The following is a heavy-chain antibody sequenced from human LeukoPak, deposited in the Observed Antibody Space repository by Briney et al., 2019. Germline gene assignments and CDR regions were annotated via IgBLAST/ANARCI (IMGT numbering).Heavy chain of an antibody. CDR2: IYYSGST. J-gene: IGHJ4*02. Sequence: ETLSLTCTVSGGSISSSSYYWGWIRQPPGKGLEWIGGIYYSGSTYYNPSLKSRVTISVDTSKNQFSLKLSSVTAADTAVYYCARNGYSSSWSEYYFDYWGQGTLVTVSS. D-gene: IGHD6-13*01. CDR3: ARNGYSSSWSEYYFDY. CDR1: GGSISSSSYY. V-gene: IGHV4-39*07.